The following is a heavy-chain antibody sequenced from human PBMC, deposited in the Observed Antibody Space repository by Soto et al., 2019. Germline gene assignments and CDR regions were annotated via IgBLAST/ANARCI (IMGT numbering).Heavy chain of an antibody. CDR1: GFTFDDYA. CDR3: AKDRVRGRFGESSFDV. V-gene: IGHV3-9*01. J-gene: IGHJ3*01. Sequence: EAQLVESGGGLVQPGRSLRLSCAASGFTFDDYAMHWVRQAPGKGLEWVSGISWNTYIIDYVDSVKGRFTISRDNAKSPLYLQMDSLRTEDTALYYCAKDRVRGRFGESSFDVWGQGTMVTVS. CDR2: ISWNTYII. D-gene: IGHD3-10*01.